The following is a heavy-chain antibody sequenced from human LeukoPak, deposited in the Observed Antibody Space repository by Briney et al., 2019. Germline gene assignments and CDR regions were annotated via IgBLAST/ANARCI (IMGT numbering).Heavy chain of an antibody. CDR1: GGSISGYY. CDR3: ARLLHDWFDS. D-gene: IGHD4-11*01. CDR2: IYYNGNT. V-gene: IGHV4-59*08. J-gene: IGHJ5*01. Sequence: SETLSLTCTVSGGSISGYYWSWMRQPPGKGLEYIGNIYYNGNTNYNPSLKSRVTMSVDTSKNHFSLKLTSVTAADTAVYYCARLLHDWFDSWGQGTLVTVSS.